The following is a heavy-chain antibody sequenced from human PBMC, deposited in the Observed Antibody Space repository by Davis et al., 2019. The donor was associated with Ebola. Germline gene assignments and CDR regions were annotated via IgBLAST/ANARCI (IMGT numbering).Heavy chain of an antibody. J-gene: IGHJ6*02. D-gene: IGHD2-2*02. Sequence: LVKVSCKASGGTFSSYAISWVRQAPGQGLEWMGGIIPIFGTANYAQKFQGRVTITADESTSTAYMELSSLRSEDTAVYYCARIVVVPAAIHGMDVWGQGTTVTVSS. V-gene: IGHV1-69*13. CDR3: ARIVVVPAAIHGMDV. CDR1: GGTFSSYA. CDR2: IIPIFGTA.